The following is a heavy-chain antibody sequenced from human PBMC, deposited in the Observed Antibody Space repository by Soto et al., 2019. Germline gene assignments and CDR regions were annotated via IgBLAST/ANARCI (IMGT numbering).Heavy chain of an antibody. J-gene: IGHJ4*02. V-gene: IGHV3-74*03. CDR3: FSVRARGDD. Sequence: EAQLMESGGSIIRPGGNLRLSCAASGLNLRGYWMHWVRQAPGEGLIWVSRVNTDGTDTLYADSVKGRFTISRDNAKETVYLEMTGPGDDDTGVYYCFSVRARGDDWGPGTLVTVSS. CDR2: VNTDGTDT. CDR1: GLNLRGYW. D-gene: IGHD1-26*01.